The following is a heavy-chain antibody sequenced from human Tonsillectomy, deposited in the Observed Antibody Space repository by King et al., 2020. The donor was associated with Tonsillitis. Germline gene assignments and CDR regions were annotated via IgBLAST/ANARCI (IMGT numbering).Heavy chain of an antibody. Sequence: VQLVESGGGVVQPGRSLRLSCAASGFTFSSYGMHWVRQAPGKGLEWVAVISYDGSNKYYADSVKGRFTISRDTSKNTLYLQMNSLRAEDTAVYYCAKDCPVQLWTRFDYWGQGTLVTVSS. V-gene: IGHV3-30*18. D-gene: IGHD5-18*01. CDR1: GFTFSSYG. CDR3: AKDCPVQLWTRFDY. J-gene: IGHJ4*02. CDR2: ISYDGSNK.